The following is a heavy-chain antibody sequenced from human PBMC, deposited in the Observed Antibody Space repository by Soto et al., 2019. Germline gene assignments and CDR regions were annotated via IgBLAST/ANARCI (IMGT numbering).Heavy chain of an antibody. CDR1: GFTFSSYW. CDR2: IKQDGSEK. Sequence: EVQLVESGGGLVQPGGSLRLSCAASGFTFSSYWMSWVRQAPGKGLEWVANIKQDGSEKYYVDSVKGRFTISRDNAKNSLYLQMNSLRAEDTAVYYCARERPIAVAGTLPQFDYWGQGTLVTVSS. J-gene: IGHJ4*02. CDR3: ARERPIAVAGTLPQFDY. D-gene: IGHD6-19*01. V-gene: IGHV3-7*03.